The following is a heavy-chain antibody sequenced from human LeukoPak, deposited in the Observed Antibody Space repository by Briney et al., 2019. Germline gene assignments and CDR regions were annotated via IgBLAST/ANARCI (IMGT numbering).Heavy chain of an antibody. D-gene: IGHD5-24*01. J-gene: IGHJ5*02. CDR2: ISSNGGST. V-gene: IGHV3-64*01. CDR3: ARGRWLQLPWFDP. Sequence: PGGSLRLSCAASGFTFSSYAMHWVRQAPGKGLEYVSAISSNGGSTYYANSVKGRFTISRDNSKNTLYLQMGSLRAEDMAVYYCARGRWLQLPWFDPWGQGTLATVSS. CDR1: GFTFSSYA.